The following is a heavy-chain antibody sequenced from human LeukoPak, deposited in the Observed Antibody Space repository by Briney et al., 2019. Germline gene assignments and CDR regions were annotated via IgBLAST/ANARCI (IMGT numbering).Heavy chain of an antibody. CDR1: GNSISSGYY. J-gene: IGHJ5*02. V-gene: IGHV4-38-2*02. D-gene: IGHD6-13*01. CDR3: ARTGVWAFDP. Sequence: SETLSLTCTVSGNSISSGYYWGWIRQPPGKGLEWIGIIYHTGTTYYNSSLKSRVTISVDTSKNQFSLKLNFVTAADTAVYYCARTGVWAFDPWGQGTLVTVSS. CDR2: IYHTGTT.